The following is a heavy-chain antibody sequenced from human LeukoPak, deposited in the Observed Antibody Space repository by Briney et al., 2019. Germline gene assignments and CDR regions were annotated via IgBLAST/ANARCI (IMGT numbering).Heavy chain of an antibody. CDR3: TRERRGTYYAFES. Sequence: GGSLRLSCDASGFSISDYYMSWIRQSPGKGLEWISYITSGAGSTKYADSVKGRFTISRDKAKNSVALQLNSLRADDTAVYYCTRERRGTYYAFESWGQGTLVTVSS. J-gene: IGHJ4*02. CDR1: GFSISDYY. CDR2: ITSGAGST. D-gene: IGHD3-16*01. V-gene: IGHV3-11*01.